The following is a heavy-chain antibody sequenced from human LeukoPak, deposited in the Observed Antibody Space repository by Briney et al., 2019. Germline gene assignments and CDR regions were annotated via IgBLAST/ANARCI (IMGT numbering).Heavy chain of an antibody. D-gene: IGHD2-15*01. Sequence: GGSLRLSCAASGFPFSSYAMNWVRQAPGKGLEWVSVIYSGGSTYYADSVKGRFTISRDNSKNTLYLQMNSLRAEDTAVYHCARDKVVVVAADYYYYGMDVWGQGTTVTVSS. CDR3: ARDKVVVVAADYYYYGMDV. CDR1: GFPFSSYA. CDR2: IYSGGST. J-gene: IGHJ6*02. V-gene: IGHV3-53*01.